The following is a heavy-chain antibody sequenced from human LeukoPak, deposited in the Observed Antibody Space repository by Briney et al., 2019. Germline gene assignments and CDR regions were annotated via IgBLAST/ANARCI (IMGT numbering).Heavy chain of an antibody. CDR1: GYSISSGYY. Sequence: PSETLSLTCTVSGYSISSGYYWGWIRQPPGKGLEWIGSIYYSGSTYYNPSLKSRVTISVDTSKNQFSLKLSSVTAADTAVYYCARRGTIFGVVITIAFDYWGQGTLVTVSS. J-gene: IGHJ4*02. CDR2: IYYSGST. D-gene: IGHD3-3*01. V-gene: IGHV4-38-2*02. CDR3: ARRGTIFGVVITIAFDY.